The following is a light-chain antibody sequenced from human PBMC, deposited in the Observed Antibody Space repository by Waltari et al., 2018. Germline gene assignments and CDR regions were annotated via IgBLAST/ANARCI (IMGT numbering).Light chain of an antibody. J-gene: IGKJ1*01. CDR3: QQSYSTPPS. Sequence: DIQMTQSPSSLSASVGDRVTITCRASQSISSYLNWYQQKPGKAPKLLIYAASSLQSGVPSRFSGSGSGTDFTLTIGSLQPEDFAAYFCQQSYSTPPSFGQGP. CDR2: AAS. V-gene: IGKV1-39*01. CDR1: QSISSY.